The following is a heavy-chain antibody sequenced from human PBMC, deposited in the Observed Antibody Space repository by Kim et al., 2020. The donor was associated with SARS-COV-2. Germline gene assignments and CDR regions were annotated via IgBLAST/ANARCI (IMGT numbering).Heavy chain of an antibody. CDR1: GFTFSSYE. D-gene: IGHD3-3*01. CDR2: IRSSGSTI. V-gene: IGHV3-48*03. Sequence: GGSLRLSCAASGFTFSSYEMNWVRQAPGRGLAWVSSIRSSGSTIYYADSVQGRFPLSRDPATTSLYLHMTRLRAEDTAVYYCSRARFPDGGFDYLGQGT. J-gene: IGHJ4*02. CDR3: SRARFPDGGFDY.